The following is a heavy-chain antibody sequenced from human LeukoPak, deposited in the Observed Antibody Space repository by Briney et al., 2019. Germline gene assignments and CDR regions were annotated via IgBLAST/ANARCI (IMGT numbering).Heavy chain of an antibody. D-gene: IGHD6-19*01. CDR2: ISSSGSTI. CDR1: GFTFSSYE. Sequence: GGSLRLSCAASGFTFSSYEMNWVRQAPGKGLEWVSYISSSGSTIYYADSVKGRFTISRDNAKNSLYLQMNSLRAEDTAVYYCAKDVSSGWYPDYFDYWGQGTLVTVSS. V-gene: IGHV3-48*03. CDR3: AKDVSSGWYPDYFDY. J-gene: IGHJ4*02.